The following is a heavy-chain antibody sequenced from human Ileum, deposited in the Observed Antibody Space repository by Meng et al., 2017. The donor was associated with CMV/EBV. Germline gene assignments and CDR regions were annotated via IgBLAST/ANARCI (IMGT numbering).Heavy chain of an antibody. V-gene: IGHV4-39*07. D-gene: IGHD6-13*01. CDR3: AREPPSGQQLD. J-gene: IGHJ4*02. CDR2: ISYSGNT. CDR1: GGSISSPPYF. Sequence: HLTLPGSGPGLVKPSETLSLTCTVSGGSISSPPYFWGWTRPPPGKGLEWIATISYSGNTYYNPSLKSPVTISLDTSKNQFSLKLTSVTAADTAVYYCAREPPSGQQLDWGQGTLVTVSS.